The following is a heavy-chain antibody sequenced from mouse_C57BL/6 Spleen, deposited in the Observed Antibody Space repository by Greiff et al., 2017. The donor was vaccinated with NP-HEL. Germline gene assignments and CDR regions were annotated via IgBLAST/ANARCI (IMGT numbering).Heavy chain of an antibody. CDR1: GYTFTSYW. CDR2: IHPNSGST. D-gene: IGHD2-4*01. J-gene: IGHJ3*01. V-gene: IGHV1-64*01. Sequence: QVQLQQPGAELVKPGASVKLSCKASGYTFTSYWMRWVKQRPGQGLEWIGMIHPNSGSTNYNEKFKSKATLTVDKSSSTAYMQLSSLTSEDSAVYYCAREGVGLRSWFAYWGQGTLVTVSA. CDR3: AREGVGLRSWFAY.